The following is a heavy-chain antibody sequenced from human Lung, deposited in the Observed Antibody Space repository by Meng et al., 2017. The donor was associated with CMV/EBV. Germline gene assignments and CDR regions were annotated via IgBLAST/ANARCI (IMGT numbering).Heavy chain of an antibody. Sequence: SVXVSXXASGGDFYNFGISWIRQAPGQGLQWMGRIIPTFGTAHYARGFQGKITISADGPTTTAFMEISGLTSDDTAVYYCARPFRPGYGDPGFDSRGQGTLVTVSS. J-gene: IGHJ4*02. CDR2: IIPTFGTA. CDR1: GGDFYNFG. V-gene: IGHV1-69*13. D-gene: IGHD4-17*01. CDR3: ARPFRPGYGDPGFDS.